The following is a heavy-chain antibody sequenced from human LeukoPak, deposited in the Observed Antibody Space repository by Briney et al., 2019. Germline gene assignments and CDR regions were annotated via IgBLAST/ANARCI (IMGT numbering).Heavy chain of an antibody. D-gene: IGHD5-24*01. CDR3: VKDDGWVQYAN. Sequence: GGSLRLSCAASGFTFSSYAMSWVRQAPGKGLEWVSAISGSGGSTYYADSVKGRFTISRDNSKNTLYLQMNSLSAEDAAVYYCVKDDGWVQYANWGQGTLVTVSS. CDR1: GFTFSSYA. CDR2: ISGSGGST. J-gene: IGHJ4*02. V-gene: IGHV3-23*01.